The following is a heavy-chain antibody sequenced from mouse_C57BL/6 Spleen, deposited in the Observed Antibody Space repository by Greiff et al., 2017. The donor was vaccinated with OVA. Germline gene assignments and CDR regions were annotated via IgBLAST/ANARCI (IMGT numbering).Heavy chain of an antibody. D-gene: IGHD6-1*01. V-gene: IGHV1-50*01. CDR1: GYTFTSYW. CDR2: IDPSDSYT. CDR3: ARSSALRDYAMDY. Sequence: QVQLKQPEAELVKPGASVKLSCKASGYTFTSYWMQWVKQRPGQGLEWIGEIDPSDSYTNYNQKLKGKATLTVDTSSSTAYMQLSSLTSEDSAVYYCARSSALRDYAMDYWGQGTSVTVSS. J-gene: IGHJ4*01.